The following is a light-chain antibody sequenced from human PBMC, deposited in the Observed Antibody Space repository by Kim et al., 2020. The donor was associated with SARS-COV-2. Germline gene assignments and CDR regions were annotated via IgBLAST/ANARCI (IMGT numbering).Light chain of an antibody. J-gene: IGKJ4*01. CDR1: QSIYNY. Sequence: DIQMTQSPSSLSASVGDRVTITCRASQSIYNYLNLYQQKPGKAPKLLIHVASSLQSGVPSRFSGSGSGTDFTLTISSLQPEDSATYYCQQNYSTPFTFGGGTKVDIK. CDR3: QQNYSTPFT. V-gene: IGKV1-39*01. CDR2: VAS.